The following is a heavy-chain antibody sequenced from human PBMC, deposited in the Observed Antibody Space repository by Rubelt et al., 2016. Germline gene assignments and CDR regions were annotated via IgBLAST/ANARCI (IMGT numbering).Heavy chain of an antibody. CDR3: ARGVNYYDSSGYYYLIFDY. Sequence: APGQGLEWMGGIIPIFGTANYAQKFQGRVTITADKSTSTAYMELSSLRSEDTAVYYCARGVNYYDSSGYYYLIFDYWGQGTLVTVSS. J-gene: IGHJ4*02. D-gene: IGHD3-22*01. CDR2: IIPIFGTA. V-gene: IGHV1-69*06.